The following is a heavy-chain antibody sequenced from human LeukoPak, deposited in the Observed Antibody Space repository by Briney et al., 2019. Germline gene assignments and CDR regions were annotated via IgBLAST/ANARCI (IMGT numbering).Heavy chain of an antibody. CDR3: ARDHGGGGYYLDYFDY. J-gene: IGHJ4*02. V-gene: IGHV4-30-4*07. CDR2: IYYSGST. D-gene: IGHD3-22*01. Sequence: SETLSLTCAVSGGSISSGGYSWSWIRQTPGKGLEWIGYIYYSGSTYYNPSLKSRVTISVDTSKNQFSLKLSSVTAADTAVYYCARDHGGGGYYLDYFDYWGQGTLVTVSS. CDR1: GGSISSGGYS.